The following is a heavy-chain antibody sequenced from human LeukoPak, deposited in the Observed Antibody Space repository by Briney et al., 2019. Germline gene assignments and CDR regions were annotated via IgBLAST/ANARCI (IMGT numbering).Heavy chain of an antibody. CDR1: GFTVSSNY. J-gene: IGHJ2*01. D-gene: IGHD1-26*01. CDR2: IHSGGST. Sequence: GGCLRLSCAASGFTVSSNYMSWVRQAPGKGLEWDSVIHSGGSTYYADSVKGRFTISRHNSKNTLYLQMNGLRAEDTAVYYCARGEWEHGYFDLWGRGTLVTVSS. V-gene: IGHV3-53*04. CDR3: ARGEWEHGYFDL.